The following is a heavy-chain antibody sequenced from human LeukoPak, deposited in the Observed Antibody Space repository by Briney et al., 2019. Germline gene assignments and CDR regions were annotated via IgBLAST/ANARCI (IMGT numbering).Heavy chain of an antibody. CDR1: GFTFSSYA. CDR3: AKDPGGGYCSSTSCHDVPDRFDY. Sequence: GGSLRLSCAASGFTFSSYAMSWVRQAPGKGLEWVSAISGSGGSTYYADSVKGRFTISRDNSKNTLYLQMNSLRAEDTAVYYCAKDPGGGYCSSTSCHDVPDRFDYWGQGTLVTVSS. CDR2: ISGSGGST. D-gene: IGHD2-2*01. V-gene: IGHV3-23*01. J-gene: IGHJ4*02.